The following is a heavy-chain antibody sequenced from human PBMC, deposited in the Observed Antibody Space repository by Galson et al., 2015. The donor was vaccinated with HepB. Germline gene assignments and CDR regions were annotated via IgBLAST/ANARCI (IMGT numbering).Heavy chain of an antibody. Sequence: SLRLSCAASGFRFDTYNMDWVRQAPGKGLEWVSYISSANTATSYADSVKGRFTVSRDDARNSLFLQMNDLRADDTAVYYCARGGIVAANRFDYWGQGTLVTVSS. CDR2: ISSANTAT. V-gene: IGHV3-48*04. D-gene: IGHD2-15*01. J-gene: IGHJ4*02. CDR1: GFRFDTYN. CDR3: ARGGIVAANRFDY.